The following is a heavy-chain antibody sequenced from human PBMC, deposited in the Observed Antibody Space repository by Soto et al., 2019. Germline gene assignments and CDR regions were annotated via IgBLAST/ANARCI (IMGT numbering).Heavy chain of an antibody. D-gene: IGHD3-22*01. J-gene: IGHJ3*02. V-gene: IGHV1-8*02. Sequence: ASVKVSCKASGYTFTSYAMNWVRQATGQGLEWMGWMNPNSGNTGYAQKFQGRVTMTRNTSISTAYMELSSLRSEDTAVYYCASATYYYDSSGYYDAFDIWGQGTMVTVS. CDR3: ASATYYYDSSGYYDAFDI. CDR2: MNPNSGNT. CDR1: GYTFTSYA.